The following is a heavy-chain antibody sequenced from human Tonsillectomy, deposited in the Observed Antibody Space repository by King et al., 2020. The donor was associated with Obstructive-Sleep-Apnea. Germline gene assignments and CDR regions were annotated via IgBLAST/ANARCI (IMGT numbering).Heavy chain of an antibody. CDR1: GFTFSDYY. Sequence: VQLVESGGGLVKPGGSLRLSCAASGFTFSDYYMSWIRQSPGKGLEWVSYISRSDSTIYYADSVKGRFTISRDTGKNSLYLQMNSLRAEDTAVYYCARGDVVRGVITDYWGQGTLVTVSS. CDR3: ARGDVVRGVITDY. CDR2: ISRSDSTI. D-gene: IGHD3-10*01. V-gene: IGHV3-11*01. J-gene: IGHJ4*02.